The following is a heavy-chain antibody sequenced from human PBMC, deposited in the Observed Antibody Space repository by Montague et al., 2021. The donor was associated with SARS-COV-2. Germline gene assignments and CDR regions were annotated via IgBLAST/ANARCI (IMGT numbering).Heavy chain of an antibody. CDR2: IDWXXXK. V-gene: IGHV2-70*01. D-gene: IGHD3-10*01. CDR3: ARMPVLLWFGGLDYYGMDV. J-gene: IGHJ6*02. CDR1: GFSLSTSGMC. Sequence: PALVKPTQTLTLTCTFSGFSLSTSGMCVSWIRQPPGKALEWLALIDWXXXKYSSTSLTTRLTISKDTSKNQVVLTMTNMDPVDTATYYCARMPVLLWFGGLDYYGMDVWGQGTTVTVSS.